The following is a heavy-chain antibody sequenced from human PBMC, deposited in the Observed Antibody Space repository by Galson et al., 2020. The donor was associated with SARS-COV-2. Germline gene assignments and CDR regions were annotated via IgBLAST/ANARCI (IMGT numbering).Heavy chain of an antibody. CDR3: TKFSYDSSGYKGFDY. CDR2: IKSKTDGGTT. CDR1: GLTFSNAW. D-gene: IGHD3-22*01. J-gene: IGHJ4*02. Sequence: TGGSLRLSCAASGLTFSNAWMSWVRQAPGKGLEWVGRIKSKTDGGTTDHAAPVKGRFTISRDDSKNTLYLQMNSLKTEDTGVYYCTKFSYDSSGYKGFDYWGQGTLVTVSS. V-gene: IGHV3-15*01.